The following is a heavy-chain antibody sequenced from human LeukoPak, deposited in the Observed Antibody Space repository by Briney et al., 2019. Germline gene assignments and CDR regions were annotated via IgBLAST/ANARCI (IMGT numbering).Heavy chain of an antibody. J-gene: IGHJ4*02. CDR3: ARQPRIVATIDYFDY. D-gene: IGHD5-12*01. CDR2: IYPGDSDT. V-gene: IGHV5-51*01. CDR1: GYIFTSYW. Sequence: AGASLQISCKGSGYIFTSYWIGWVRPLPGKVLEWMGIIYPGDSDTRYSPSFQGQVTISADKSISTAYLQWSSLKASDTAMYYCARQPRIVATIDYFDYWGQGTLVTVSS.